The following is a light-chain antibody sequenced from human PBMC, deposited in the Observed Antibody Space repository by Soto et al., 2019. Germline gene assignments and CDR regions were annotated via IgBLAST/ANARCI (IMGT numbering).Light chain of an antibody. Sequence: EIVLTQSPGTLSLSPGERATLSCRASQSVSSSYLAWYQQKPGQAPRLLIYGASSRATGSPDRFSGSGSGTDFTLTISRLEPEDFAVYYCQQYGIFGQGTKLEIK. V-gene: IGKV3-20*01. CDR1: QSVSSSY. CDR2: GAS. J-gene: IGKJ2*01. CDR3: QQYGI.